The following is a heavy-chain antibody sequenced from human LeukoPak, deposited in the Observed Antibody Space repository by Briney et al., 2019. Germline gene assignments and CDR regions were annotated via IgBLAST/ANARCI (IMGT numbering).Heavy chain of an antibody. V-gene: IGHV3-23*01. J-gene: IGHJ4*02. CDR2: ISGSGGST. CDR3: ANAVAGHYFDY. D-gene: IGHD6-19*01. Sequence: TGGSLRLSCVASGFTFSSYAMSWVRQAPGKGLEWVSAISGSGGSTYYADSVKGRFTISRDNSKNTLYLQMNSLRAEDTAVYYCANAVAGHYFDYWGQGTLVTVSS. CDR1: GFTFSSYA.